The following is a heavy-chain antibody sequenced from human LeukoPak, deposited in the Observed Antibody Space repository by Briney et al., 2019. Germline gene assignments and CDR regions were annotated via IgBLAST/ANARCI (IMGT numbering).Heavy chain of an antibody. J-gene: IGHJ4*02. V-gene: IGHV3-23*01. Sequence: GGSLRLSCAPSGFTFSSFAMNWVRQAPGKGLEWVSTIGSSGDSTYYADSVRGRVTISRDNSKNTMHLQMNNLRAEDTAFYYCARGPKDLDFWGQGTLVTVSS. CDR2: IGSSGDST. CDR3: ARGPKDLDF. CDR1: GFTFSSFA.